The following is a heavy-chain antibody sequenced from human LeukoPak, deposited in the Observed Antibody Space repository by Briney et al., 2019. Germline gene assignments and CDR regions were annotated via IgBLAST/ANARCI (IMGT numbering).Heavy chain of an antibody. CDR3: ARIEMATIHYFDY. Sequence: PGGSLRLSCAASGFTFSSYGMHWVRQAPGKGLEWVAFIRYDGSNKYYADSVKGRFTISRDNSKNTLYLQMNSLRAEDTAVYYCARIEMATIHYFDYWGQGTLVTVSS. CDR1: GFTFSSYG. J-gene: IGHJ4*02. D-gene: IGHD5-24*01. CDR2: IRYDGSNK. V-gene: IGHV3-30*02.